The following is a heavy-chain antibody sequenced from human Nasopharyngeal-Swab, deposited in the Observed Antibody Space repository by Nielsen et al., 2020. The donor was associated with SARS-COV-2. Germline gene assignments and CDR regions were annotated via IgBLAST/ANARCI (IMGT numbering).Heavy chain of an antibody. Sequence: SLKISCAASGFTFDYYAMHLVRQAPGKVLEWVSGISWNSGSIGYADSVKGRFTISRDNAKNSLYLQMNSLRAEDTALYYCAKGKEAIVVVPGILNWVDTWGQGTLVTVSS. CDR1: GFTFDYYA. J-gene: IGHJ5*02. CDR3: AKGKEAIVVVPGILNWVDT. V-gene: IGHV3-9*01. CDR2: ISWNSGSI. D-gene: IGHD2-2*01.